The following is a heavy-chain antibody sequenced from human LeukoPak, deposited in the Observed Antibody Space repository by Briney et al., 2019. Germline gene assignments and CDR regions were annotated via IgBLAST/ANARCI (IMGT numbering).Heavy chain of an antibody. CDR3: ARRTKSIVGATIDY. J-gene: IGHJ4*02. V-gene: IGHV1-2*02. D-gene: IGHD1-26*01. CDR1: GYTFTGYY. Sequence: ASVKVSCKASGYTFTGYYMHWVRQAPGQGLEWMGWINPNSGGTNYAQKFQGRVTMTRDTSISTAYMELSRLRSDDTAVYYCARRTKSIVGATIDYWGQGTLVTVSS. CDR2: INPNSGGT.